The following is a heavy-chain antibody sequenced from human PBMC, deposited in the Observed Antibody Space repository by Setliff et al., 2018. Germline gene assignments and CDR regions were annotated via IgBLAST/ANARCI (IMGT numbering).Heavy chain of an antibody. V-gene: IGHV4-34*01. CDR1: GGSFSGYY. D-gene: IGHD2-8*02. Sequence: PSETLSLTCAVYGGSFSGYYWSWIRQPPGKGLEWIGEINHSGSTNYKPSLKSRVTISVDTSKNHFTLKLSSVTAADTALYYCTVYNTGSSKDHYWGQGTPVTVSS. CDR2: INHSGST. J-gene: IGHJ4*02. CDR3: TVYNTGSSKDHY.